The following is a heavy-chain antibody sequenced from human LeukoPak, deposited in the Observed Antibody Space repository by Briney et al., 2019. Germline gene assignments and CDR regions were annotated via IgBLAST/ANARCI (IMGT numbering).Heavy chain of an antibody. CDR3: ARVNGDYFPD. V-gene: IGHV3-21*01. CDR1: GFTCSSYS. CDR2: ISSSSSYI. D-gene: IGHD4-17*01. J-gene: IGHJ4*02. Sequence: GGSLRLSCAASGFTCSSYSMNWVRQAPGKGLEWVSSISSSSSYIYYADSVKGRFTISRDNAKNSLYLQMNSLRAEDTAMYYCARVNGDYFPDWGQGTLVTVSS.